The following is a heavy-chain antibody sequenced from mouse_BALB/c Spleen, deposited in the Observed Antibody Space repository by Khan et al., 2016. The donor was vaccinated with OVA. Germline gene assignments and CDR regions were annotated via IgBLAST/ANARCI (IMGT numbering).Heavy chain of an antibody. CDR3: ARGNYYGYYFDY. Sequence: EVQLQESGPGLVKPSQSLSLTCTVTGYPITSGYAWNWIRQFPGNKLEWMGYISYSGGTSYNPSLKSRISITRDTSKNQFFLQLNSVTTEDAATYYCARGNYYGYYFDYWGQGTPLTVSS. V-gene: IGHV3-2*02. D-gene: IGHD1-1*01. CDR1: GYPITSGYA. CDR2: ISYSGGT. J-gene: IGHJ2*01.